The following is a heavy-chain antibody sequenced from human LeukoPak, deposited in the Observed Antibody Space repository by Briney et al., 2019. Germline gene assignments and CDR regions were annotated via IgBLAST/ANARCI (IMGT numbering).Heavy chain of an antibody. V-gene: IGHV3-21*01. CDR3: TRGMGGWYPDY. CDR2: ISSSSSYI. D-gene: IGHD6-19*01. Sequence: GGSLRLSCAASGFTFSSYSMNWVRQAPGKGLKWVSSISSSSSYIYYADSVKGRFTISRDNARNSLYLQMNSLRAEDTAVYYCTRGMGGWYPDYWGQGTLVTVSS. J-gene: IGHJ4*02. CDR1: GFTFSSYS.